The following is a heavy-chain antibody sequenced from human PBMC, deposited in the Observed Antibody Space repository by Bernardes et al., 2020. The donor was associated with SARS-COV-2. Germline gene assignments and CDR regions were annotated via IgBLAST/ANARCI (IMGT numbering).Heavy chain of an antibody. Sequence: GGSLRLSCSASGFTFSSYAMHWVRQAPGKGLEYVSAISSNGGSTYYADSVKGRFTISRDNSKNTLYLQMSSLRAEDTAVYYCVKDRYPAMATFWGYFDLWGRGTLVTVSS. V-gene: IGHV3-64D*06. D-gene: IGHD5-18*01. CDR1: GFTFSSYA. CDR2: ISSNGGST. CDR3: VKDRYPAMATFWGYFDL. J-gene: IGHJ2*01.